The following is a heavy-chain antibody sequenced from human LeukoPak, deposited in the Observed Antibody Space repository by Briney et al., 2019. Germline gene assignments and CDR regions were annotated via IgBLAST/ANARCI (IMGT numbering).Heavy chain of an antibody. CDR3: GTGLFEEGNNWFDP. CDR2: INPYNGDT. V-gene: IGHV1-2*06. J-gene: IGHJ5*02. Sequence: ASVKVSCKASGYTFTDYYMHWVRQAPGQGLEWLGRINPYNGDTNYAQRFQGRVTMTRDTSITTAYMELSRLTYDDTAVYYCGTGLFEEGNNWFDPWGQGTLVTVYS. CDR1: GYTFTDYY.